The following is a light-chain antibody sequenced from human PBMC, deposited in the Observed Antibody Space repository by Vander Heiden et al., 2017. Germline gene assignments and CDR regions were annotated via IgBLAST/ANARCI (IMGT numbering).Light chain of an antibody. J-gene: IGKJ1*01. Sequence: DIKMTQSPSFLSASVGDRVTITCRASQSISSYLNWYQQKPGKAPNLLIYAGSSLQSGVPSRFSGSGSGTDFTLTISSLQPEDFATYYCQQSDSTPWTFGQGTKVEIK. V-gene: IGKV1-39*01. CDR2: AGS. CDR1: QSISSY. CDR3: QQSDSTPWT.